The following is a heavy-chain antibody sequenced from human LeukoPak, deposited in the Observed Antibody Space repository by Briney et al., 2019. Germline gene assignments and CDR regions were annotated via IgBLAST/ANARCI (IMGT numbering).Heavy chain of an antibody. Sequence: SVKVSCKASGYTFTGYYMHWVRQAPGQGLEWMGGIIPIFGTANYAQKFQGRVTITADESTSTAYMELSSLRSEDTAVYYCASGYSSGWYWGQGTLVTVSS. CDR1: GYTFTGYY. J-gene: IGHJ4*02. V-gene: IGHV1-69*13. D-gene: IGHD6-19*01. CDR2: IIPIFGTA. CDR3: ASGYSSGWY.